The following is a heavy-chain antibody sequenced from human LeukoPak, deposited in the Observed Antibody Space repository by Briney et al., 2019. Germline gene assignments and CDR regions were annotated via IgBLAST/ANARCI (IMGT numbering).Heavy chain of an antibody. Sequence: SETLSLACTVSGGSISSGGYYWSWIRQHPGKGLEWIGYIYYSGSTYYNPSLKSRVTISVDTSKNQFSLKLSSVTAADTAVYYCASGRSSYVFQHWGQGTLVTVSS. V-gene: IGHV4-31*03. CDR3: ASGRSSYVFQH. CDR2: IYYSGST. J-gene: IGHJ1*01. CDR1: GGSISSGGYY. D-gene: IGHD3-16*01.